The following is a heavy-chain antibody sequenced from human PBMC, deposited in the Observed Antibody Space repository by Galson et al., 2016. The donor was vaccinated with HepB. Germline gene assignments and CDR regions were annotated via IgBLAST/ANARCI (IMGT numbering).Heavy chain of an antibody. CDR3: AKGRGAGNYYKALDY. V-gene: IGHV3-30*18. Sequence: SLRLSCAAPAFTFSDHGTHWVRQAPGKGLEWLAVISFDESNEYYADSVKGRFTVSRDNSMNTLYLQMNSLRPEDTAVYYCAKGRGAGNYYKALDYWGQGTLVTVSS. D-gene: IGHD3-10*01. CDR1: AFTFSDHG. CDR2: ISFDESNE. J-gene: IGHJ4*02.